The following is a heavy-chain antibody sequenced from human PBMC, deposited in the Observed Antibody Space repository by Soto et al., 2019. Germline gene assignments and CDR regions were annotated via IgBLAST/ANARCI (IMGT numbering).Heavy chain of an antibody. D-gene: IGHD1-26*01. J-gene: IGHJ6*02. V-gene: IGHV3-30*18. CDR1: GFTFSSYG. CDR3: GKGRSYYYYYGVDV. CDR2: ISYDGSNK. Sequence: VGSLRLSCTASGFTFSSYGMHWVRQAPGKGLEWVAAISYDGSNKYYADSVKGRFTISRDNSKNTLYLQMNSLRAEDTAVYYCGKGRSYYYYYGVDVWGQGTTVTVSS.